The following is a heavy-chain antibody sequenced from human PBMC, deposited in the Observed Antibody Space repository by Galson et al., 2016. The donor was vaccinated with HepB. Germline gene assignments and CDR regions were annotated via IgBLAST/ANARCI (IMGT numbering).Heavy chain of an antibody. J-gene: IGHJ6*02. CDR1: GFTFNSHG. Sequence: SLRLSCAASGFTFNSHGMNWVRQAPGKGLEWVSSISSGSDYIYYADSVKGRFTISRDNAKNSLILQMNSLRAEETAVYYCARDNSGLDNVDYFYYNGMDVWGQGTTVTVSS. CDR2: ISSGSDYI. D-gene: IGHD2-2*03. CDR3: ARDNSGLDNVDYFYYNGMDV. V-gene: IGHV3-21*01.